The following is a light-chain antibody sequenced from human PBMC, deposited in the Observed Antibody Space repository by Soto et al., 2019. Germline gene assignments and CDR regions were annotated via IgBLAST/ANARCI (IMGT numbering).Light chain of an antibody. J-gene: IGLJ1*01. CDR1: SSDVGGYNY. Sequence: QSALTRPPSASGSPGQSVTISCTGTSSDVGGYNYVSWYQQHPGKAPKLMIYEVSKRPSGVPDRFSGSKSGNTASLTVSGLQAEDEADYYCSSYAGSNNPYVFGTGTKATVL. CDR2: EVS. CDR3: SSYAGSNNPYV. V-gene: IGLV2-8*01.